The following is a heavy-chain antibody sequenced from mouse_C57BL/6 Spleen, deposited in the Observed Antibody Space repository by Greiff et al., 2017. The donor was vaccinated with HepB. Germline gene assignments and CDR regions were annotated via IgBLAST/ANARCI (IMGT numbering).Heavy chain of an antibody. CDR1: GYTFTSYW. V-gene: IGHV1-69*01. CDR2: IDPSDSYT. Sequence: QVQLQQPGAELVMPGASVKLSCKASGYTFTSYWMHWVKQRPGQGLEWIGEIDPSDSYTNYNQKFKGKSTLTVDKSSSTAYMQLSSLTSEDSAVYYCARSDGGYFYYFDYWGQGTTLTVSS. D-gene: IGHD2-3*01. J-gene: IGHJ2*01. CDR3: ARSDGGYFYYFDY.